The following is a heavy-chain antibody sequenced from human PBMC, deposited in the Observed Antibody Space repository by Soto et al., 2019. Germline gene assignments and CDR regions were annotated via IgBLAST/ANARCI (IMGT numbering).Heavy chain of an antibody. V-gene: IGHV1-18*04. CDR3: ARGGLRVLEWPTEGFDY. D-gene: IGHD3-3*01. CDR1: GYTFTSYG. J-gene: IGHJ4*02. CDR2: ISAYNGNT. Sequence: ASVKVSCKASGYTFTSYGISWVRQAPGQGLEWMGWISAYNGNTNYAQKLQGRVTMTTDTSTSTAYMELRSLRSDDTAVYYGARGGLRVLEWPTEGFDYWGQGTLVTVSS.